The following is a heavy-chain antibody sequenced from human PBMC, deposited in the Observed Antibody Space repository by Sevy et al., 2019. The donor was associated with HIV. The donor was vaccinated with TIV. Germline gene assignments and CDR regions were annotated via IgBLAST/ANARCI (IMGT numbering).Heavy chain of an antibody. Sequence: GASVKVSCKVSGSTLTKLSMHWVRQVPGKGLEWMVSFDPEDGETIYARKFQGRVTMTEDTSTDTAYMVLSSLRSEDTAVYYCATTKDYYDSSGSPFDYWGQGTLVTVSS. V-gene: IGHV1-24*01. D-gene: IGHD3-22*01. CDR3: ATTKDYYDSSGSPFDY. CDR2: FDPEDGET. CDR1: GSTLTKLS. J-gene: IGHJ4*02.